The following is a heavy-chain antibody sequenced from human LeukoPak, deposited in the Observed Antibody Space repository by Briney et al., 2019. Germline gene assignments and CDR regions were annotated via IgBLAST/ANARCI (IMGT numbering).Heavy chain of an antibody. D-gene: IGHD6-19*01. CDR2: INHSGST. CDR1: GGSFSGYY. Sequence: PSETLSLTCAVYGGSFSGYYWSWIRQPPGKGLEWIGEINHSGSTNYNPSLKSRVTISVYTSKNQFSLKLSSVTAADTAVYYCASYKQWLVLDYWGQGTLVTVSS. J-gene: IGHJ4*02. CDR3: ASYKQWLVLDY. V-gene: IGHV4-34*01.